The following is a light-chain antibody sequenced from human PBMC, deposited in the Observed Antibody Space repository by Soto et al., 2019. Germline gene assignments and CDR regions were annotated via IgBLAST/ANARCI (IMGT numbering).Light chain of an antibody. CDR2: DAS. V-gene: IGKV1-33*01. Sequence: DIQMTQSPSSLSASVGDRVTITCQACQDITMYLNWYQQKPGKAPKLLIYDASNLQTGVPSRFSGSGYGTDFTFTISSLQPEDIATYYCQQYDNVFTFGQGTRLEIK. CDR3: QQYDNVFT. CDR1: QDITMY. J-gene: IGKJ5*01.